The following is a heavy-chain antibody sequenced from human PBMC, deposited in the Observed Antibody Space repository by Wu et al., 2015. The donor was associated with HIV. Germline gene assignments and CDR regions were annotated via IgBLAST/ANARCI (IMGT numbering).Heavy chain of an antibody. CDR3: ARIRGYSGYDSRYYYAMDV. Sequence: QVQLVQSGADVTKPGASVKVSCKASGYTFTSYGISWVRQAPGQGLEWMGWISAYNGNTNYAQKLQGRVTMTTDTSTSTAYMELRSLRSDDTAVYYCARIRGYSGYDSRYYYAMDVVGQGTTVTVSS. D-gene: IGHD5-12*01. CDR2: ISAYNGNT. V-gene: IGHV1-18*01. CDR1: GYTFTSYG. J-gene: IGHJ6*02.